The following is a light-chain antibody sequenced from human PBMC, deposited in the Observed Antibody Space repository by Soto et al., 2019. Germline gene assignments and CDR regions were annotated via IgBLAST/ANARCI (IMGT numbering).Light chain of an antibody. CDR2: LTS. V-gene: IGKV1-17*01. CDR3: LQHNSYPRT. Sequence: DIQMSQSPSSLSASVGNRVTITWRASPGIGNDVGWYQQKKGKAPKRLLYLTSSLQTGVPPRFSGSGSGTAFSLTISSLQTEDSATYFCLQHNSYPRTFGQGTKVDIK. CDR1: PGIGND. J-gene: IGKJ1*01.